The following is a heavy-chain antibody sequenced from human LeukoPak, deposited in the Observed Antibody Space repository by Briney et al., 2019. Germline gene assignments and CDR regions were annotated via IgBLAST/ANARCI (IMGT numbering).Heavy chain of an antibody. CDR1: GGSISSGGYS. Sequence: PSETLSPTCAVSGGSISSGGYSWSWIRQPPGKGLEWIGYIYHSGSTDYNPSLKSRVTISLDTSKNQFSLKLNSVTAADTAVYYCARRPSSSLYYGMDVWGQGTTVTVSS. CDR3: ARRPSSSLYYGMDV. J-gene: IGHJ6*02. V-gene: IGHV4-30-2*01. CDR2: IYHSGST. D-gene: IGHD6-6*01.